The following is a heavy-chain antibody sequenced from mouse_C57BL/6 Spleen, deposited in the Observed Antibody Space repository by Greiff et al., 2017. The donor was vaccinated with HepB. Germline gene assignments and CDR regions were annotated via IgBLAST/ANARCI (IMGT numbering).Heavy chain of an antibody. V-gene: IGHV5-4*01. CDR3: AREGYSHFDY. CDR1: GFTFSSYA. J-gene: IGHJ2*01. Sequence: DVKLVESGGGLVKPGGSLKLSCAASGFTFSSYAMSWVRQTPEKRLEWVATISDGGSYTYYPDNVKGRFTISRDNAKNNLYLQMSHLKSEDTAMYYCAREGYSHFDYWGQGTTLTVSS. CDR2: ISDGGSYT. D-gene: IGHD2-12*01.